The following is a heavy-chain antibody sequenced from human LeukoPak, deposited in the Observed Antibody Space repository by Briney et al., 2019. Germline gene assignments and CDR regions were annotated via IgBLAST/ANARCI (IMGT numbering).Heavy chain of an antibody. CDR2: INPNSGGT. V-gene: IGHV1-2*02. J-gene: IGHJ4*02. Sequence: ASVKVPCKASGYTFTGYYMHWVRQAPGQGLEWMGWINPNSGGTNYAQKFQGRVTMTRDTSISTAYMELSRLRSDDTAVYYCARVIDPSIVVVVAAFDYWGQGTLVTVSS. D-gene: IGHD2-15*01. CDR3: ARVIDPSIVVVVAAFDY. CDR1: GYTFTGYY.